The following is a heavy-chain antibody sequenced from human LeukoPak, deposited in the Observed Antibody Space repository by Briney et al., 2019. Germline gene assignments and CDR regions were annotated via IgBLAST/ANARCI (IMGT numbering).Heavy chain of an antibody. CDR2: ISYSGST. Sequence: SETLSLTCAVSGGSINSTSYYWTWIRQPPGKGLEWIGSISYSGSTYYNPSLKSRVTISVDTSKNQFSLKLTSVTAADTAVYYCARSWIQLWLGDLTFDYWGQGTLVTVSS. D-gene: IGHD5-18*01. V-gene: IGHV4-39*01. CDR3: ARSWIQLWLGDLTFDY. CDR1: GGSINSTSYY. J-gene: IGHJ4*02.